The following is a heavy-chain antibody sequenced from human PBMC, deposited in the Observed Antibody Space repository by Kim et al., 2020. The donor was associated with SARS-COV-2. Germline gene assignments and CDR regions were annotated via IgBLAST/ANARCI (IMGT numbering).Heavy chain of an antibody. CDR2: IYYSGST. D-gene: IGHD2-2*01. J-gene: IGHJ6*02. V-gene: IGHV4-39*07. CDR3: ARDPLIVPAAIWGAGYYGMDV. Sequence: SETLSLTCTVSGGSISSSSYYWGWIRQPPGKGLEWIGSIYYSGSTYYNPSLKSRVTISVDTSKNQFSLKLSSVTAADTAVYYCARDPLIVPAAIWGAGYYGMDVWGQWTTVTVSS. CDR1: GGSISSSSYY.